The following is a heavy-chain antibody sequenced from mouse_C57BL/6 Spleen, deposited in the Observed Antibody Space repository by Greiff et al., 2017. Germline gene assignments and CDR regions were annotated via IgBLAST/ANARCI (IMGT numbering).Heavy chain of an antibody. J-gene: IGHJ4*01. CDR3: AKQLRLRGSYAMDY. CDR2: IYPGDGDT. CDR1: GYAFSSYW. Sequence: VQLQQSGPELVKPGASVKISCKASGYAFSSYWMNWVKQRPGKGLEWIGRIYPGDGDTNYNGKFKGKATLTANKSSSTAYMQLSSLTSEDSAVYFYAKQLRLRGSYAMDYWGQGTSVTVSS. V-gene: IGHV1-82*01. D-gene: IGHD3-2*02.